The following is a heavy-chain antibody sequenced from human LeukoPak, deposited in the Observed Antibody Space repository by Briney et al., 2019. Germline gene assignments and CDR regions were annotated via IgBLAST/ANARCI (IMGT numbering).Heavy chain of an antibody. D-gene: IGHD3-10*01. CDR2: IYYSGSA. CDR3: SRGGYGSGSYYAY. J-gene: IGHJ4*02. V-gene: IGHV4-59*01. CDR1: GGSISNYY. Sequence: SETLSLTCTVSGGSISNYYWSWLRQPPGKGLEWIGYIYYSGSANYNPSLKSRVTISLDTSKNQFSLKLTSVTAADTAVYYCSRGGYGSGSYYAYWGQGTLVTVSS.